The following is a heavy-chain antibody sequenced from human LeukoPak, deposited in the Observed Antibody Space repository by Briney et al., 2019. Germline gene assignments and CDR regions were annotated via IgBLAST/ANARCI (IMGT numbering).Heavy chain of an antibody. V-gene: IGHV3-33*06. J-gene: IGHJ3*02. CDR2: IWYDGCNK. CDR3: AKDRQYYYDSRTNAFDI. D-gene: IGHD3-22*01. CDR1: GFTFSSYG. Sequence: SLRLSCAASGFTFSSYGMHWVRQAPGKGLEWVAVIWYDGCNKYYADSVKGRFTISRDNSKNTLYLQMNSLRAEDTAVYYCAKDRQYYYDSRTNAFDIWGQGTMVTVSS.